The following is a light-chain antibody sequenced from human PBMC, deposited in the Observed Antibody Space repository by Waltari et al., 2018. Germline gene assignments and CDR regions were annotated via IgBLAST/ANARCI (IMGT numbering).Light chain of an antibody. CDR2: DAS. Sequence: DIQMTQSPSLLSASGGDRVPITCQASQDISYYLNWYQQKPGKAPKLLIYDASTLETGVPSRFSGSGSGTDFTFTISSLQPEDIATYYCQQYDNLPRSFGQGTKLEIK. V-gene: IGKV1-33*01. CDR1: QDISYY. CDR3: QQYDNLPRS. J-gene: IGKJ2*01.